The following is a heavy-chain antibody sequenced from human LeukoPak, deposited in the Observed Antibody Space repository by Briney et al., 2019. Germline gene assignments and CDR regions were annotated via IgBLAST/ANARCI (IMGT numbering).Heavy chain of an antibody. V-gene: IGHV4-34*01. J-gene: IGHJ4*02. Sequence: SETLSLTCAVYGGSFSSYYWSWIRQPPGKGLEWIGNINHIGSTNYSPSLKSRVTISVDMSKNQFSLKLSSVTAADTAVYYCARLIYYDSSGYLDYWGQGSLVTVSS. CDR1: GGSFSSYY. D-gene: IGHD3-22*01. CDR2: INHIGST. CDR3: ARLIYYDSSGYLDY.